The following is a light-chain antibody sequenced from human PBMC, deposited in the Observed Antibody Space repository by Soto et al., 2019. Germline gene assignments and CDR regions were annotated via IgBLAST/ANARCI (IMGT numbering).Light chain of an antibody. V-gene: IGKV3-20*01. CDR1: QSVSNF. CDR3: QQYFISPWT. Sequence: EIVLPQSPATLSLAPGERAPLSCRASQSVSNFLAWYQQIPGQAPSLLIYGAYNRAIGTPDRVSGSGSGTDFTLTINRLQPEDFAIYYCQQYFISPWTFGQGAKVDIK. CDR2: GAY. J-gene: IGKJ1*01.